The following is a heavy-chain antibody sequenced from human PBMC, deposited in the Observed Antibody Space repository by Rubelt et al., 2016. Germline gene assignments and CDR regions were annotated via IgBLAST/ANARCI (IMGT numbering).Heavy chain of an antibody. J-gene: IGHJ4*02. V-gene: IGHV3-33*06. CDR3: AKGRWDYSGSLDPYDY. D-gene: IGHD6-6*01. Sequence: QAPGKGLEWVAVVRFDGTRTYYADSVRGRFTMSRDNSKNTLYLQMNSLRADDTAIYYCAKGRWDYSGSLDPYDYWGQGTLVTVSS. CDR2: VRFDGTRT.